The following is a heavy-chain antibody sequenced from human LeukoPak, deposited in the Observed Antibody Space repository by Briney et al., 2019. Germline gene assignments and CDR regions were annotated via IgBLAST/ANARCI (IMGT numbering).Heavy chain of an antibody. CDR3: ARGSAPTSELPYPYYYYGMDV. D-gene: IGHD2-15*01. Sequence: GGSLRLSCAASGFTFSSYSMNWVRQAPGKGLEWVSSISSSSSYIYYADSMKGRFTISRDNAKNSLYLQMNSLRAEDTAVYYCARGSAPTSELPYPYYYYGMDVWGQGTTVTVSS. J-gene: IGHJ6*02. V-gene: IGHV3-21*01. CDR2: ISSSSSYI. CDR1: GFTFSSYS.